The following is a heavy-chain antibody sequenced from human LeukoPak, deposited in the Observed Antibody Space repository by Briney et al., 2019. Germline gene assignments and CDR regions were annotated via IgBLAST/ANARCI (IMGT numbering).Heavy chain of an antibody. CDR1: GYTFTSYG. J-gene: IGHJ4*02. CDR3: ARGNYDFWSGYYTPFDY. Sequence: GASVKVSCKASGYTFTSYGISWVRQAPGQGLEWMGWINPNSGGTNYAQKFQGRVTMTRDTSISTAYMELSRLRSDDTAVYYCARGNYDFWSGYYTPFDYWGQGTLVTVSS. D-gene: IGHD3-3*01. CDR2: INPNSGGT. V-gene: IGHV1-2*02.